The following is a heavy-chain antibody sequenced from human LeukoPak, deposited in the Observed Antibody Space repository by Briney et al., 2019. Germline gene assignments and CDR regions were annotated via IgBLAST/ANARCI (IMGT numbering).Heavy chain of an antibody. V-gene: IGHV3-21*01. J-gene: IGHJ6*03. D-gene: IGHD3-10*01. CDR1: GFTFSSYS. CDR3: ARDPSSLTDYYGSGSYDMDV. Sequence: GGSLRLSCAASGFTFSSYSMNWVRQAPGKGLEWVSSISSSSSYIYYADSVKGRFTISRDNAKNSLYLQMNSLRAEDTAVYYCARDPSSLTDYYGSGSYDMDVWGKGTTVTVSS. CDR2: ISSSSSYI.